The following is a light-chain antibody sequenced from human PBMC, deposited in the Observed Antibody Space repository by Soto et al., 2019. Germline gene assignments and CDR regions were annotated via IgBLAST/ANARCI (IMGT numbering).Light chain of an antibody. CDR2: AAS. CDR3: LQTYASLTWT. CDR1: QSVSNY. V-gene: IGKV1-39*01. Sequence: DIKMTPSPSSLSASVGDRVTITCRASQSVSNYLQWYQQKSGHAPKLLVYAASSLHSGVPSRFSGSGSGTDFTLTISSLQPEDFATYYCLQTYASLTWTFGQGTKVDIK. J-gene: IGKJ1*01.